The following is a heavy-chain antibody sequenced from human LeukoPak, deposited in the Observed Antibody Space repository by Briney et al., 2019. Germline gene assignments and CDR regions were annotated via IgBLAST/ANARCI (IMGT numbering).Heavy chain of an antibody. D-gene: IGHD3-22*01. CDR1: GFTFSSYA. CDR3: TKGPPRYYDSSAPWAFDI. V-gene: IGHV3-23*01. Sequence: GGSLRLSCAASGFTFSSYAMSWVRQAPGKGLEWVSAISGSGGSTYFADSVKGRFTISRDNSKNTLYLQMNSLRAEDTAVYYCTKGPPRYYDSSAPWAFDIWGQGTMVTVSS. CDR2: ISGSGGST. J-gene: IGHJ3*02.